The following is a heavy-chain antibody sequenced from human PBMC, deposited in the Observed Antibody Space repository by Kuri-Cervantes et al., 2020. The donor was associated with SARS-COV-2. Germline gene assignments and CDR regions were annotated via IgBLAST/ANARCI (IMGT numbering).Heavy chain of an antibody. CDR2: ISYDGSNK. Sequence: GESLKISCAASGFTFSSYAMHWVRQAPGKGLEWVAVISYDGSNKYYADSVKGRFTISRDNSKNTLYPQMNSLSAEDTAVYYCARSYVRYSSGYYMDVWGKGTTVTVSS. CDR1: GFTFSSYA. D-gene: IGHD6-19*01. V-gene: IGHV3-30-3*01. CDR3: ARSYVRYSSGYYMDV. J-gene: IGHJ6*03.